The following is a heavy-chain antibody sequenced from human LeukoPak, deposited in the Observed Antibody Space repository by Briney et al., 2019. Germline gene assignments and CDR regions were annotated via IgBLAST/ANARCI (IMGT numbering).Heavy chain of an antibody. J-gene: IGHJ4*02. D-gene: IGHD6-13*01. CDR3: ATDSSSWYFDY. Sequence: ASVKVSCKASGGTFSSYAISWVRQAPGQGLEWKGGIIPIFGTANYAQKFQGRVTITADESTSTAYMELSSLRSEDTAVYYCATDSSSWYFDYWGQGTLVTVSS. V-gene: IGHV1-69*13. CDR2: IIPIFGTA. CDR1: GGTFSSYA.